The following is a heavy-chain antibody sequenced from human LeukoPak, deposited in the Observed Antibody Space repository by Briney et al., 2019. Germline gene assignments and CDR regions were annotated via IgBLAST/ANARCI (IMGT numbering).Heavy chain of an antibody. CDR2: IVVGSGNT. Sequence: SAKVSCKASGFTFTSSAVQWVRQARGQRLGWIGWIVVGSGNTNYAQKFQERVTITRDMSTSTAYMELSSLRSEDTAVYYCAADVYQYYFDYWGQGTLVTVSS. J-gene: IGHJ4*02. V-gene: IGHV1-58*01. D-gene: IGHD6-19*01. CDR1: GFTFTSSA. CDR3: AADVYQYYFDY.